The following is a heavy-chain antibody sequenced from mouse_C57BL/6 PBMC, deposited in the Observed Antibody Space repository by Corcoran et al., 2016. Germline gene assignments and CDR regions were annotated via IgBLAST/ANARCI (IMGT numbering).Heavy chain of an antibody. CDR1: GYTFTDYY. J-gene: IGHJ2*01. CDR3: ARDYDVYYFDY. Sequence: EVQLQQSGPELVKPGASVKISCKASGYTFTDYYMNGVKQSHGKSLEWIGDINPNNGGTSYNQKFKGKATLTVDKSSSTAYMELRSLTSEDSAVYYCARDYDVYYFDYWCQGTTLTVSS. V-gene: IGHV1-26*01. D-gene: IGHD2-4*01. CDR2: INPNNGGT.